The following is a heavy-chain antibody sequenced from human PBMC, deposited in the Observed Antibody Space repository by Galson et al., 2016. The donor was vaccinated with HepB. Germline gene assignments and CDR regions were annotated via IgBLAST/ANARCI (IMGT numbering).Heavy chain of an antibody. CDR3: LMGDFADF. CDR1: GFTFSTFA. J-gene: IGHJ4*02. CDR2: ISSNGGTS. Sequence: SLRLSCAASGFTFSTFAAHWVRQAPGKRLEYVSAISSNGGTSYYGGSVKGRFTISRDNSKNTLYLQMSSLRGEDTAVYYCLMGDFADFWGQGTLVTVSS. V-gene: IGHV3-64D*06.